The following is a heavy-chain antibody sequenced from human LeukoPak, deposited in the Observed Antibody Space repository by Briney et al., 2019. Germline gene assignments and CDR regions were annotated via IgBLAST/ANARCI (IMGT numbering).Heavy chain of an antibody. Sequence: GGSLRLSCAASGFTFSDYAMSWVRQPPGKGLEWVSTISSSGDYTYYADSVRGRFTISRDNSKNTLYLQMNSLRVEDTAVYYCATTLRSGSYYFDSWGQGTLVTVSS. D-gene: IGHD1-26*01. CDR3: ATTLRSGSYYFDS. CDR1: GFTFSDYA. V-gene: IGHV3-23*01. J-gene: IGHJ4*02. CDR2: ISSSGDYT.